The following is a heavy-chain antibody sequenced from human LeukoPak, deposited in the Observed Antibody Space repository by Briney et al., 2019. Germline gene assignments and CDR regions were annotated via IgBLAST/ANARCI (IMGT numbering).Heavy chain of an antibody. Sequence: GGSLRLSCAASGFTFSSYSMNWVRQAPGKGLEWVSYISSSSSTIYYADSVKGRFTISRDNAKNSLYLQMNSLRAEDTAVYYCAREKDITYYDFWSGPYYFDYRGQGTLVTVSS. CDR1: GFTFSSYS. J-gene: IGHJ4*02. V-gene: IGHV3-48*01. CDR3: AREKDITYYDFWSGPYYFDY. D-gene: IGHD3-3*01. CDR2: ISSSSSTI.